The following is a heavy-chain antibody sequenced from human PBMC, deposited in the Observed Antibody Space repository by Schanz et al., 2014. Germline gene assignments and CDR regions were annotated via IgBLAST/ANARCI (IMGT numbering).Heavy chain of an antibody. CDR2: IGTAGDT. D-gene: IGHD3-22*01. Sequence: VQLVESGGGVVQPGRSLRLSCAASGFSIRNHDMHWVRQATGAGLEWVSAIGTAGDTFYLDSVKGRFTISRENAKNSLYLQMNRLRAEDTAVYYCARVHHYDPSGWGYFDYWGQGALXTVSS. CDR3: ARVHHYDPSGWGYFDY. V-gene: IGHV3-13*04. CDR1: GFSIRNHD. J-gene: IGHJ4*02.